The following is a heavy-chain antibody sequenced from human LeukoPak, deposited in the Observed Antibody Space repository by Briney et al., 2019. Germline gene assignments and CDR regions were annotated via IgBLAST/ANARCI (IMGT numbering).Heavy chain of an antibody. CDR2: INPSGGST. CDR3: ARSITIFGVVIPDYFDY. Sequence: ASMKVSCKASGYTFTSYYMHWVRQAPGQGLEWMGIINPSGGSTSYAQKFQGRVTMTRDMSTSTVYMELSSLRSEDTAVYYCARSITIFGVVIPDYFDYWGQGTLVTVSS. D-gene: IGHD3-3*01. J-gene: IGHJ4*02. V-gene: IGHV1-46*01. CDR1: GYTFTSYY.